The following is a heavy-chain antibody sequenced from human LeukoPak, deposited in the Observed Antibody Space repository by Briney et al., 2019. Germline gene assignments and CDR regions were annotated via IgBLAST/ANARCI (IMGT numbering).Heavy chain of an antibody. Sequence: ASVKVSCKASGYTFTGYYMHWVRQAHGQGLEWMGWINPNSGGTNYAQKFQGRVTMTRDTSISTAYMELSRLRSDDTAVYYCARDFFMITFGEVINDAFDIWGQGTMVTVSS. CDR1: GYTFTGYY. CDR2: INPNSGGT. D-gene: IGHD3-16*01. V-gene: IGHV1-2*02. J-gene: IGHJ3*02. CDR3: ARDFFMITFGEVINDAFDI.